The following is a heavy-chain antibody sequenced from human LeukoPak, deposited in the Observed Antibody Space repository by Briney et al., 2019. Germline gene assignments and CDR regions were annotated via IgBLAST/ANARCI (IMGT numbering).Heavy chain of an antibody. V-gene: IGHV4-39*01. Sequence: SETLSLTCAVYGGSFSSYYWGWIRQPPGKGLEWIGSIYYSGSTYYNPSLKSRVTISVDTSKNQFSLKLSSVTAADTAVYYCARHGGVIVVVPADFDYWGQGTLVTVSS. CDR2: IYYSGST. D-gene: IGHD2-2*01. CDR3: ARHGGVIVVVPADFDY. J-gene: IGHJ4*02. CDR1: GGSFSSYY.